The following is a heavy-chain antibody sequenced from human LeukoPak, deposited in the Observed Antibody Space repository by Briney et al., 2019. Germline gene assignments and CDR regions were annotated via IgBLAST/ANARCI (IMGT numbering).Heavy chain of an antibody. CDR1: GFTVINNY. CDR2: HHRDGNT. D-gene: IGHD6-13*01. V-gene: IGHV3-66*01. Sequence: PGESLRLSCAASGFTVINNYMSWVRLAPGKGLEWVSRHHRDGNTYYAESVKGRFSISTDNSKNTLYLQMNSLRVEDTAVYYCAGRRREAAAFDHWGQGTLVTVSS. J-gene: IGHJ4*02. CDR3: AGRRREAAAFDH.